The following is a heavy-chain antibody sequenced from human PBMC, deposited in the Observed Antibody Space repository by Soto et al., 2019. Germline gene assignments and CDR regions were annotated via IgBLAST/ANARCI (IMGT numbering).Heavy chain of an antibody. CDR1: GYTFTSYS. V-gene: IGHV1-46*03. J-gene: IGHJ4*02. CDR3: ARGSLTGYYYFDH. CDR2: INPSGGTT. D-gene: IGHD3-9*01. Sequence: GASVKVSCKASGYTFTSYSMHWVRQAPGQGLEWMGIINPSGGTTTYAQKFQGRVTMTRDTSTSTVYMELNSLGSEDTAVYYCARGSLTGYYYFDHWGQGTLVTVSS.